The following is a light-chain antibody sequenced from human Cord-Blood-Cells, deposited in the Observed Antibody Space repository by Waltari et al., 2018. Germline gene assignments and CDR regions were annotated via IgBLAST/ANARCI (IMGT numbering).Light chain of an antibody. Sequence: DIQMTQSPSSLSASVGDRVTITCRASQSISSYLNRYQQKPGEAPKILIYAASSLQIGVPSRFSGSGSGTDFTLTISSLQPEDFATYYCQQSYSTITFGQGTRLEIK. CDR3: QQSYSTIT. CDR2: AAS. CDR1: QSISSY. J-gene: IGKJ5*01. V-gene: IGKV1-39*01.